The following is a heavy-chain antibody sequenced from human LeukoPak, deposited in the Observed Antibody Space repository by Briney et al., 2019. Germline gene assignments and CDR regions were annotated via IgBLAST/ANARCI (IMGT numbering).Heavy chain of an antibody. Sequence: GGSLRLSCAAPGFTFSSYWMTWVRQAPGKGLEWVANIKPDGSVGYYVDSVRGRFIISRDNAGNSLYLQMNSLRVEDTAVYYCTQSLVAAAGDHWGQGTLLIVSS. V-gene: IGHV3-7*01. CDR3: TQSLVAAAGDH. D-gene: IGHD6-13*01. J-gene: IGHJ4*02. CDR2: IKPDGSVG. CDR1: GFTFSSYW.